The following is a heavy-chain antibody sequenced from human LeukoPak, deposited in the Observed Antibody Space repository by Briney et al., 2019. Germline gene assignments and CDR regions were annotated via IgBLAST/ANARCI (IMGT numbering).Heavy chain of an antibody. CDR2: ISSSSSYI. J-gene: IGHJ4*02. CDR3: ARSRTSGWSYFDY. V-gene: IGHV3-21*01. D-gene: IGHD6-19*01. Sequence: PGGSLRLSCAASGFTFSSYSMNWVSQAPGKGLEWVSSISSSSSYIYYADSVKGRFTISRDNPKNSLYLQMNSLRAEDTAVYYCARSRTSGWSYFDYWGQGTLVTVSS. CDR1: GFTFSSYS.